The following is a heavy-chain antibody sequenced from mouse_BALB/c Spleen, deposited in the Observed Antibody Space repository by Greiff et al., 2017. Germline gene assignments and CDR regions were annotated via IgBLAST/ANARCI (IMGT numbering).Heavy chain of an antibody. Sequence: VHVKQSGAELVRPGASVKLSCTASGFNIKDYYMHWVKQRPEQGLEWIGWIDPENGDTEYAPKFQGKATMTADTSSNTAYLQLSSLTSEDTAVYYWNARRPSFDYWGQGTTLTVSS. CDR2: IDPENGDT. V-gene: IGHV14-4*02. J-gene: IGHJ2*01. CDR1: GFNIKDYY. D-gene: IGHD2-12*01. CDR3: NARRPSFDY.